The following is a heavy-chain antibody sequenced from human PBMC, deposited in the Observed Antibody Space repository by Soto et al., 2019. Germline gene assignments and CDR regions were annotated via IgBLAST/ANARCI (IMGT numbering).Heavy chain of an antibody. D-gene: IGHD2-15*01. J-gene: IGHJ5*02. CDR2: IFYSGST. V-gene: IGHV4-39*07. CDR1: GGSISSSSYY. Sequence: SETLSLTCTVSGGSISSSSYYWGWIRQPPGKGLEWIGSIFYSGSTYYNPSLKSRVTISVDTSKNQFSLKLTSVTAADTAVYYCASALYCSGGSCSFDPWGQGTLVTVSS. CDR3: ASALYCSGGSCSFDP.